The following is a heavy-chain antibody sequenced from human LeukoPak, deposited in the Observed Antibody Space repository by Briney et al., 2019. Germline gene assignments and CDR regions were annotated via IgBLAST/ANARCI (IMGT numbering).Heavy chain of an antibody. CDR1: GGSISTYY. J-gene: IGHJ5*02. D-gene: IGHD1-26*01. CDR3: ARHAIYSGGYSYWFDP. CDR2: IFYSGNT. Sequence: SETLSLTCTVSGGSISTYYWSLIRQPPGKGLEWIGYIFYSGNTNYNPSLKSRASISVDTSKNLCSLRLSSVTAADTAVYYCARHAIYSGGYSYWFDPWGLGTLVTVSS. V-gene: IGHV4-59*08.